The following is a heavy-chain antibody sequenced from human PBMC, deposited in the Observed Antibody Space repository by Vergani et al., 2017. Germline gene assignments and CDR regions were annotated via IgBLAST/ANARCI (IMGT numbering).Heavy chain of an antibody. CDR2: SYTSGST. D-gene: IGHD4-23*01. Sequence: QVQLQESGPGLVKPSQTLSLTCTVSGGSISSGSYYWSWIRQPAGKGLEWIGRSYTSGSTKYNPSLKSRVTIPVDTSKNQFSLRLSSVTAADTAVYYCARGPFTVTTVVPYNWFDPWGQGTLVTVSS. CDR1: GGSISSGSYY. V-gene: IGHV4-61*02. J-gene: IGHJ5*02. CDR3: ARGPFTVTTVVPYNWFDP.